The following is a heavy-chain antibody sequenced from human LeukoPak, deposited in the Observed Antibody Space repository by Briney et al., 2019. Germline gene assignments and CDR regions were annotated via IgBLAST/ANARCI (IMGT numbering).Heavy chain of an antibody. V-gene: IGHV4-59*01. Sequence: PSETLSLTCTVSAGSINGYYWSWIRQPPGKGLEWIGYIYYRGTTNYNPSLKSRVTISVDRSKNQFSLKLRSVTAADTAVYYCATNSGDYYWYFDLWGRGTLVTVSS. D-gene: IGHD1-26*01. CDR2: IYYRGTT. CDR1: AGSINGYY. CDR3: ATNSGDYYWYFDL. J-gene: IGHJ2*01.